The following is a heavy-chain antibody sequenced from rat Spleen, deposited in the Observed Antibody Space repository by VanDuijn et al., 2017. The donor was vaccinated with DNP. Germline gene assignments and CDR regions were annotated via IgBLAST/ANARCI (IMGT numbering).Heavy chain of an antibody. D-gene: IGHD1-6*01. Sequence: EVQLVESGGGLVQPGNSLKLSCAASGFTFSNYGMAWVRQAPKKGLEWLASITSNGGATYYLDSVKGRFTISRDNAKNTLSLQMDSLRSEDTATYYCAKDPEYYGFQGYFDYWGQGVKVTVSS. J-gene: IGHJ2*01. CDR3: AKDPEYYGFQGYFDY. CDR2: ITSNGGAT. V-gene: IGHV5S23*01. CDR1: GFTFSNYG.